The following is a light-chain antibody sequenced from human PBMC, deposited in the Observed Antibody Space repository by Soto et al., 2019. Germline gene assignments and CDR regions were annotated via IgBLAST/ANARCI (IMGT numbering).Light chain of an antibody. Sequence: QSVLTQPASVSGSPGQSITIPCTGTSSDVGSYKVVSRYQQHPGKAPKLMIYEGNKRPSGVSNRFSGSKSGNTASLTISGLQAEDEADYYCCSYGGQRVVFGGGTKLTVL. CDR1: SSDVGSYKV. V-gene: IGLV2-23*01. CDR2: EGN. J-gene: IGLJ2*01. CDR3: CSYGGQRVV.